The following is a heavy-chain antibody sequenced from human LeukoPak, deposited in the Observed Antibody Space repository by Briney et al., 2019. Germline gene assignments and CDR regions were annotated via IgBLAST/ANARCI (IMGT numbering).Heavy chain of an antibody. CDR2: ISYDGSNK. V-gene: IGHV3-30*04. Sequence: GRSLRLSCAASGFTFSSYAMHWVRQAPGKGLEWVAVISYDGSNKYYADSVKGRFTISRDNSKNTLYLQVNSLRTEDTAVYYCAREGLAPEGYYYGLDVWGQRDHGHRLL. J-gene: IGHJ6*04. CDR1: GFTFSSYA. D-gene: IGHD1-14*01. CDR3: AREGLAPEGYYYGLDV.